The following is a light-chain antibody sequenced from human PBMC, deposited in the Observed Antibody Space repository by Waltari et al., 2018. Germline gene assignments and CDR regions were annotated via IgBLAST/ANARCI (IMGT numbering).Light chain of an antibody. J-gene: IGLJ2*01. V-gene: IGLV1-44*01. CDR1: SSNIGSNT. Sequence: QSVLTQPPSASGTPGQRVTISCSGSSSNIGSNTVNWYQQLPRTAPKLLIYSDNRRPPGVPDRVSGSKSGTSAALAISGLQSEDEADYYCAAWDDSLNDHVVFGGGTKLTVL. CDR2: SDN. CDR3: AAWDDSLNDHVV.